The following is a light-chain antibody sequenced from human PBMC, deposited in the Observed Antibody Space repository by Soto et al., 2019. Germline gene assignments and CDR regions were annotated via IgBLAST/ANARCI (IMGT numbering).Light chain of an antibody. CDR2: VNSGGSH. CDR3: QTWGTGSAIVV. Sequence: QSVLTQSPSASASLGASVKLTCTLSSGHSNYAIAWHQQQPEKGPRYLMKVNSGGSHIEGDGIPDRFSGSSSGAERYLFISSLQSEDEADYYCQTWGTGSAIVVFGGGTQLTVL. CDR1: SGHSNYA. J-gene: IGLJ7*01. V-gene: IGLV4-69*01.